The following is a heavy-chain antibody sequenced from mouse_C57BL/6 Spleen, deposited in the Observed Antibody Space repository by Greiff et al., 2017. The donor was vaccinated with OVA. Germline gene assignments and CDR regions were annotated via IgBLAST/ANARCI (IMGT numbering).Heavy chain of an antibody. D-gene: IGHD1-1*01. J-gene: IGHJ1*03. V-gene: IGHV8-12*01. CDR1: GFSLSTSGMG. CDR3: ARSDYYGSSYGYFDV. Sequence: QVTLKVSGPGILQSSQTLSLTCSFSGFSLSTSGMGVSWLRQPSGKGLEWLAHIYWDDDKRSNPSLKSRLTISKDTSRNQVFLKITSVDTADTATNYSARSDYYGSSYGYFDVWGTGTTVTVSS. CDR2: IYWDDDK.